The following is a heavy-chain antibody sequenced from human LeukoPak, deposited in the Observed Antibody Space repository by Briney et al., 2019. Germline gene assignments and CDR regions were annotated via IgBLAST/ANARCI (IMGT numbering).Heavy chain of an antibody. CDR2: ISGSGGST. Sequence: GGSLRLSCAASGFTFSSYAMSWVRQAPGKGLEWVSAISGSGGSTYYADSVKGRFTISRDNSKNTLYLQMNSLRAEDTAVYYCAKDRAHYYYDSSALGTFDYWGQGTLVTVSS. V-gene: IGHV3-23*01. D-gene: IGHD3-22*01. CDR1: GFTFSSYA. CDR3: AKDRAHYYYDSSALGTFDY. J-gene: IGHJ4*02.